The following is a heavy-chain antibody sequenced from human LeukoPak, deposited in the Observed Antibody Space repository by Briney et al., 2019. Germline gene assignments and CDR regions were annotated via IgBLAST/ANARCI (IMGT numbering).Heavy chain of an antibody. J-gene: IGHJ4*02. D-gene: IGHD3-9*01. V-gene: IGHV3-30*02. CDR1: GFTFSSYG. Sequence: PGGSLRLSCAASGFTFSSYGMHWVRQAPGKGLEWVAFIRYDGSNKYYADSVKGRFTISRDNSKNTLYLQMNSLRAEDTAVYYCAKPPWYDILTGYFDYWGQGTLVTVSS. CDR3: AKPPWYDILTGYFDY. CDR2: IRYDGSNK.